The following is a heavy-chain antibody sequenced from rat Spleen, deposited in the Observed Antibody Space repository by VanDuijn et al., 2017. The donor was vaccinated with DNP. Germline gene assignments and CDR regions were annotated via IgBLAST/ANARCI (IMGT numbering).Heavy chain of an antibody. CDR2: INKDSSTI. Sequence: EVKLVESGGGLVHPGRSLKLSCAASGFNFNDYWMGWVRQAPGKGLEWIGAINKDSSTINYTPSLKDKFTISRDNAQNTLYLQMSKLGSEDTAMYFCARIEKLDYFDYWGQGVMVTVSS. D-gene: IGHD5-1*01. CDR3: ARIEKLDYFDY. J-gene: IGHJ2*01. V-gene: IGHV4-2*01. CDR1: GFNFNDYW.